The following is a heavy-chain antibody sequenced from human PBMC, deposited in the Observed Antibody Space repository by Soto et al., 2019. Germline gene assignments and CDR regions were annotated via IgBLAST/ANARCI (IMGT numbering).Heavy chain of an antibody. Sequence: PPETLRLTYTVSGGSISRGDYYWGWIRQPPGKGLEWIGSIYYSGSTYYNPSLKSRVTISVDTYKNQFSLKLSSVTAADTAVYYCARQGAAWGFRYYGMDVWCQCPTVT. CDR2: IYYSGST. CDR3: ARQGAAWGFRYYGMDV. J-gene: IGHJ6*02. V-gene: IGHV4-39*01. CDR1: GGSISRGDYY. D-gene: IGHD6-13*01.